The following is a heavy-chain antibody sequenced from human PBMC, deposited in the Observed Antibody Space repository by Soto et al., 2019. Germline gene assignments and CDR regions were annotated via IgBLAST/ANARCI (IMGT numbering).Heavy chain of an antibody. CDR1: GFTFSSYG. Sequence: GSLRVPCAASGFTFSSYGVHRVRQDPGKGLEWVAVISYDGSNKYYADSVKGRFTISRDNSKNTLYLQMNSLRAEDTAVYYCAKGNRRPIFVSARHPTTYYSFGMDVWGQGTTVTVSS. V-gene: IGHV3-30*18. D-gene: IGHD6-6*01. CDR2: ISYDGSNK. J-gene: IGHJ6*02. CDR3: AKGNRRPIFVSARHPTTYYSFGMDV.